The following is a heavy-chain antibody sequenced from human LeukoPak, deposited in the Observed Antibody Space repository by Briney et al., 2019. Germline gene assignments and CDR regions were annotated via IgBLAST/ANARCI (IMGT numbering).Heavy chain of an antibody. D-gene: IGHD4-23*01. J-gene: IGHJ4*02. Sequence: PSETLSLTCAVYGGSFSGYYWSWIRQPPGKGLEWIGEINHSGSTNYNPSLKSRVTISLDTSKNQFSLELTSVNAADTAKYYCVRQSRGNSVGFDYWGQGTLITVSS. CDR3: VRQSRGNSVGFDY. V-gene: IGHV4-34*01. CDR1: GGSFSGYY. CDR2: INHSGST.